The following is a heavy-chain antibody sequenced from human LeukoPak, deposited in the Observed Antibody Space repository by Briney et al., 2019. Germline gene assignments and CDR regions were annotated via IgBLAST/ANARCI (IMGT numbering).Heavy chain of an antibody. J-gene: IGHJ4*02. V-gene: IGHV3-73*01. CDR3: TGGSGWYSPDY. CDR1: GFPFNGSV. Sequence: PGGSLSLSCAASGFPFNGSVMHWVRQASGKGLEWVGRITSKPNGYATVYAASVKGRFTISSDDSKNTAYLQMNSLKIEDTAVYYCTGGSGWYSPDYWGQGTLVTVSS. CDR2: ITSKPNGYAT. D-gene: IGHD6-19*01.